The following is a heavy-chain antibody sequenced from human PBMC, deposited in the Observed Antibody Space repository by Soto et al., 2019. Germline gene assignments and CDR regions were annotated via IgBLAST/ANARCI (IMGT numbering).Heavy chain of an antibody. V-gene: IGHV3-73*02. CDR2: IRDKANSYAT. Sequence: EVQLVESGGGLVQPGESLKLSCAASGFTFSGSALHWVRQASGKGLEWIGRIRDKANSYATAYAASVKGRFTISRDDSKNTAYLQMNSLKTEDTVVYYCTRQGSESGWSLDYWGQGTLVTVSS. D-gene: IGHD6-19*01. CDR1: GFTFSGSA. J-gene: IGHJ4*02. CDR3: TRQGSESGWSLDY.